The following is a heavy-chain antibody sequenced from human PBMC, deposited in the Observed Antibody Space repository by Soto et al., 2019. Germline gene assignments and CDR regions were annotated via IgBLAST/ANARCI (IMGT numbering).Heavy chain of an antibody. CDR2: ISYSGST. Sequence: SETLSLTWTVPGGSISTDCWSWIRQPPGKGLEWIGYISYSGSTNYNPSLKSRVTISVDTSKNQFSLKLGSVTAADTAVYYCARVGIGYSGYEAVWGPGTTV. CDR1: GGSISTDC. D-gene: IGHD5-12*01. V-gene: IGHV4-59*01. J-gene: IGHJ6*02. CDR3: ARVGIGYSGYEAV.